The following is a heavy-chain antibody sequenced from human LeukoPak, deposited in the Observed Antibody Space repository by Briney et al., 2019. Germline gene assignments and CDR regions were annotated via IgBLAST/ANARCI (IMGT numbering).Heavy chain of an antibody. V-gene: IGHV3-30*18. J-gene: IGHJ6*02. CDR1: GFTFSSYA. CDR2: ISNDGTNK. Sequence: GGSLRLSCAASGFTFSSYAMHWVPQTPGKGLEWVAVISNDGTNKYYADSVKGRFTISRDNSENTIYLQMNSLRPDDTAVYYCAKDYGWFYHGRLYYYGMDAWGQGATVTVSS. D-gene: IGHD3-16*01. CDR3: AKDYGWFYHGRLYYYGMDA.